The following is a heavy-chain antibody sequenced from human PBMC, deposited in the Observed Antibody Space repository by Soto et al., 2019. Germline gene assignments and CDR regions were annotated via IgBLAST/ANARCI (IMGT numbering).Heavy chain of an antibody. Sequence: GASVKVSCKASGGTFSTYGVSWVRQAPGQGLEWMGGIIPLFGRPNYAQKFQGRVTIAADKSTSTVYMELSSLRFEDTAVYYCAMGKGLRFTDASYYEMDVWGQGTTVTVSS. CDR2: IIPLFGRP. CDR3: AMGKGLRFTDASYYEMDV. CDR1: GGTFSTYG. D-gene: IGHD7-27*01. J-gene: IGHJ6*02. V-gene: IGHV1-69*06.